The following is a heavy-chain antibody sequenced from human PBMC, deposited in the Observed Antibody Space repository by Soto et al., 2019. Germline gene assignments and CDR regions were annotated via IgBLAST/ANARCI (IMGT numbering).Heavy chain of an antibody. CDR2: ISGSGGHT. CDR1: GFSFFSYA. D-gene: IGHD2-8*01. J-gene: IGHJ5*02. V-gene: IGHV3-23*01. CDR3: AKIEMGWFAH. Sequence: VGSLRLSCTGSGFSFFSYAMSWVRQAPGKGLEWVSTISGSGGHTYYADSVKGRFVVSRDNDKNTVYLHMSSLTGEDTAVYFCAKIEMGWFAHWGQGTQVTVSS.